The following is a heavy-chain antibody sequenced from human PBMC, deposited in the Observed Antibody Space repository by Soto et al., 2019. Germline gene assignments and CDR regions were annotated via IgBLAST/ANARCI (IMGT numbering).Heavy chain of an antibody. Sequence: QVQLVESGGGVVQPGRSLRLSCAASGFTFSSYAMHWVRQAPGKGLEWVAVISYDGSNKYYADSVKGRFTISRDNSKNALYLQMNSLRAGDTVVYYCARASYGNGYYALDYWGQGTLVTVSS. CDR3: ARASYGNGYYALDY. V-gene: IGHV3-30-3*01. D-gene: IGHD3-3*01. J-gene: IGHJ4*02. CDR2: ISYDGSNK. CDR1: GFTFSSYA.